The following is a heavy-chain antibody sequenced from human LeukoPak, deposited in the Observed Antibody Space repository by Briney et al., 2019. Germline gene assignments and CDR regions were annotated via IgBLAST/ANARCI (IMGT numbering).Heavy chain of an antibody. D-gene: IGHD5-12*01. Sequence: ESLKISCQGFGYSFTGYWIGGVRQIPGNDREGMGIIYPGESDTRYSPSFQGQVTISADKSISTAYLQWSSLKAPDTAMYYCARQSGYDYGDYWGQGTLVTVSS. J-gene: IGHJ4*02. CDR2: IYPGESDT. CDR3: ARQSGYDYGDY. CDR1: GYSFTGYW. V-gene: IGHV5-51*01.